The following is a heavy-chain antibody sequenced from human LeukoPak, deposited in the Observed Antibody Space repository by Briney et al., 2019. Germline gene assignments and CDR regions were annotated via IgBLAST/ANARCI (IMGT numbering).Heavy chain of an antibody. Sequence: SVKVSCRASGGTFSSYAISWVRQAPGQGLEWMGGIIPIFGTANYAQKFQGRVTITADESTSTAYMELSSLRSEDTAVYYCARAGGSFSYYDILTASPGVYFDYWGQGTLVTVSS. CDR1: GGTFSSYA. D-gene: IGHD3-9*01. J-gene: IGHJ4*02. V-gene: IGHV1-69*01. CDR2: IIPIFGTA. CDR3: ARAGGSFSYYDILTASPGVYFDY.